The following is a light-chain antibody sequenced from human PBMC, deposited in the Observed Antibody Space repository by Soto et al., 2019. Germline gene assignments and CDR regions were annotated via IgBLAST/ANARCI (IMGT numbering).Light chain of an antibody. CDR3: QQYKNWPHMST. CDR2: GTS. CDR1: QNVGRN. J-gene: IGKJ2*01. Sequence: EIVMTQSPATLSVSPGERATLSCRASQNVGRNVAWYQQKPGQAPRLLIHGTSTRAADIPARLSGSVSGTEFTLTINTMRPEDFVIYYVQQYKNWPHMSTFGQGTKLEMK. V-gene: IGKV3-15*01.